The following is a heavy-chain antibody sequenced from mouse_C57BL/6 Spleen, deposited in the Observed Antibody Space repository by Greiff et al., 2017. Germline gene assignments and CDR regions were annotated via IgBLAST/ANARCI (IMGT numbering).Heavy chain of an antibody. J-gene: IGHJ3*01. CDR2: IHPNSGST. CDR3: ARSRGSPQAWFAY. D-gene: IGHD1-1*01. CDR1: GYTFTSYW. Sequence: VQLQQPGAELVKPGASVKLSCKASGYTFTSYWMHWVKQRPGQGLEWIGMIHPNSGSTNYNEKFKSKATLTVDKSSSTAYMQLSSLTSEDSAVYYCARSRGSPQAWFAYWGQGTLVTVSA. V-gene: IGHV1-64*01.